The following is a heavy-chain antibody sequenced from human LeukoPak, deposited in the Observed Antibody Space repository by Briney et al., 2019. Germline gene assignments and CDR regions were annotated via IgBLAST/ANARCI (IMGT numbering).Heavy chain of an antibody. J-gene: IGHJ3*01. Sequence: GASVKVSCKASGYTFTTYYMHWVRQAPGQGLEWMGIINVGAGTTSYARKFQGRVTMTRDTSTSTVYMDLGSLRSDDTAVYYCARGLLGNSGYSPYDVWGQGTMVTVSS. CDR1: GYTFTTYY. CDR3: ARGLLGNSGYSPYDV. D-gene: IGHD3-22*01. CDR2: INVGAGTT. V-gene: IGHV1-46*01.